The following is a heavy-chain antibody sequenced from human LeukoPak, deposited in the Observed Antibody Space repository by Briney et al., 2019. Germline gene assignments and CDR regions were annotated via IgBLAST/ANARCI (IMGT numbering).Heavy chain of an antibody. CDR3: ARDYYDSSGYDY. J-gene: IGHJ4*02. V-gene: IGHV3-74*01. CDR2: INSDGSST. Sequence: PGGSLRLSCAASGFTFSSYWMHWVRQAPGKALVWVSRINSDGSSTSYADSVKGRFTISRDNAKNTLYLQMNSLRAEDTAVYYCARDYYDSSGYDYWGQGTLVTVSS. CDR1: GFTFSSYW. D-gene: IGHD3-22*01.